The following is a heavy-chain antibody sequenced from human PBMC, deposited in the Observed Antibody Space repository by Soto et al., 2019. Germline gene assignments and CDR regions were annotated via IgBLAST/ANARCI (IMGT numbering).Heavy chain of an antibody. CDR3: ARGNYYYGMDA. J-gene: IGHJ6*01. Sequence: ALRLRCTNCGITFSIYEMNWVGQDQGKGLEWVSSISNSGSSVYFADSVEGRFTISRDNGKSSLYLQMNSLRVEDTAVYFCARGNYYYGMDAWGRGTPVTVSS. V-gene: IGHV3-48*03. CDR1: GITFSIYE. CDR2: ISNSGSSV.